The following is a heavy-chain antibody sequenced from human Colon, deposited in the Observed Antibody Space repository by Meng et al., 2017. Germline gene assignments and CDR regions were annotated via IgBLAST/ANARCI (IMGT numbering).Heavy chain of an antibody. CDR1: GCYISSGGYY. J-gene: IGHJ5*02. D-gene: IGHD3-10*01. V-gene: IGHV4-31*03. CDR3: ARAFVTMVRGVIIVDWFDP. CDR2: IYYSGST. Sequence: LKGSGPGWGNPSPTLSLPRTVSGCYISSGGYYSSWIRQHPGKGLEWIGYIYYSGSTYYNPSLKSRVTISVDTSKNQFSLKLSSVTAADTAVYYCARAFVTMVRGVIIVDWFDPWGQGTLVTVSS.